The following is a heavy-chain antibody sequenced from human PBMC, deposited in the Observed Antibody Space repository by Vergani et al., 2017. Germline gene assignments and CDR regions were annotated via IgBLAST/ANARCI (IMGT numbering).Heavy chain of an antibody. CDR1: GGSFSGYY. Sequence: QVQLQQWGAGLLKPSETLSLTCAVYGGSFSGYYWSWIRQPPGKGLEWIGEINHSGSTNYNPSLKSRVTISVDTSKNQFSLKLSSVTAADTAVYYCARGLGYCSGGSCYALGHYFDDWGQGTLVTVSS. CDR2: INHSGST. V-gene: IGHV4-34*01. D-gene: IGHD2-15*01. CDR3: ARGLGYCSGGSCYALGHYFDD. J-gene: IGHJ4*02.